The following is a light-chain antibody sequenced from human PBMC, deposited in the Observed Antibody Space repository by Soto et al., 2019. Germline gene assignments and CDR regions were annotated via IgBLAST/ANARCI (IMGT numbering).Light chain of an antibody. CDR1: QSVSSN. Sequence: EKALTQSPVTLSLPPGERATLSCRASQSVSSNLAWYQQRPGQAPRLLIYGASTRASGVPDRFSGSGSGTDFTLTINRLEPEDFAVYYCQDFDSPQWTFGQGTKVDIK. V-gene: IGKV3-20*01. J-gene: IGKJ1*01. CDR3: QDFDSPQWT. CDR2: GAS.